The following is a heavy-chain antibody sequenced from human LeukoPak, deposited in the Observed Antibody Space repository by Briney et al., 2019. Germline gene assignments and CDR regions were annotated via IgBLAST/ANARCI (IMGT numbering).Heavy chain of an antibody. CDR3: ARGPKGPYCSSTSCYDSYYYYYYMDV. Sequence: ASVKVSCKASGYTFTSYDINWVRQATGQGLEWMGWMNPNSGNTGYAQKFQGRVTMTRNTSISTAYMELSSLRSEDTAVYYCARGPKGPYCSSTSCYDSYYYYYYMDVWGKGTTVTVSS. D-gene: IGHD2-2*01. V-gene: IGHV1-8*01. CDR2: MNPNSGNT. CDR1: GYTFTSYD. J-gene: IGHJ6*03.